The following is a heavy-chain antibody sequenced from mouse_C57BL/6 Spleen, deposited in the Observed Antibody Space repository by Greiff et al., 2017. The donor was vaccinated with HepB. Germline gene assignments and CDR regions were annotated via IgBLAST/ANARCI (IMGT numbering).Heavy chain of an antibody. D-gene: IGHD1-1*01. CDR2: IYPRSGNT. V-gene: IGHV1-81*01. J-gene: IGHJ2*01. CDR3: ATSGLITTVVEFFDY. Sequence: QVQLKESGAELARPGASVKLSCKASGYTFTSYGISWVKQRTGQGLEWIGEIYPRSGNTYYNEKFKGKATLTADKSSSTAYMELRSLTSEDSAVYFCATSGLITTVVEFFDYWGQGTTLTVSS. CDR1: GYTFTSYG.